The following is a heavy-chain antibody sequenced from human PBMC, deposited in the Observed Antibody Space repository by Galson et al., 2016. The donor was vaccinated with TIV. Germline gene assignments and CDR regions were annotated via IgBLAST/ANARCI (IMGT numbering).Heavy chain of an antibody. Sequence: SLRLSCAASGFTFSSYWMLWVRQAPGKGLEWVANINQDGTEKYHVDSVKGRFTISRDNAKNSVYLQMNSLRADDTAVYYCTRGSPLGAYWGQGTLVTVSS. J-gene: IGHJ4*02. D-gene: IGHD1-26*01. CDR1: GFTFSSYW. CDR3: TRGSPLGAY. CDR2: INQDGTEK. V-gene: IGHV3-7*03.